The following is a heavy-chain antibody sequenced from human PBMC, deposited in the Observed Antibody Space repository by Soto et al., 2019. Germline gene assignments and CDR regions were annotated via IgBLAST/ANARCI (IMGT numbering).Heavy chain of an antibody. D-gene: IGHD5-18*01. V-gene: IGHV1-69*06. CDR2: IIPISVTS. J-gene: IGHJ4*02. Sequence: QVHLVQSGAEAKTPGSSVKVSCKASERSFSNYALNWVRQAPGQGLEWMGGIIPISVTSSYAQKFQGRVTITADTSASTAYLELSSLRSEDSAVYYCARVIRGYSFGPYDYWGQGTLVTVSS. CDR3: ARVIRGYSFGPYDY. CDR1: ERSFSNYA.